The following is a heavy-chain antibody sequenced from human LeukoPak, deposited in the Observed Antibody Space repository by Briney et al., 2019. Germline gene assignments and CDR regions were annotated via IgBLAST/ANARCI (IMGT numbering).Heavy chain of an antibody. V-gene: IGHV3-23*01. CDR3: VRAKSGHYGYSDY. D-gene: IGHD5-18*01. J-gene: IGHJ4*02. Sequence: GGSLRLSCAASGLTFSSYAVNWVREAPGEGLEWVAAISGRGDTTYYADFVKSRFTISRDNSRTTVYLQMISLRADDTAVYYCVRAKSGHYGYSDYWGQGTLVTVSS. CDR1: GLTFSSYA. CDR2: ISGRGDTT.